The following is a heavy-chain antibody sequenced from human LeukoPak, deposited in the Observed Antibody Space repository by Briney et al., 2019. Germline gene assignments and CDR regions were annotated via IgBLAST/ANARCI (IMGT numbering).Heavy chain of an antibody. V-gene: IGHV3-66*01. CDR2: IYSGGST. CDR3: ARDSLTVTGGFDY. Sequence: QPGGSLRLSCAASGFTVSSNYMSWVRQAPGKGLEWVSVIYSGGSTYYADSVKGRFTISRDNSKNTLYLQMNSLRAEDTAVYYCARDSLTVTGGFDYRGQGTLVTVSS. CDR1: GFTVSSNY. J-gene: IGHJ4*02. D-gene: IGHD4-17*01.